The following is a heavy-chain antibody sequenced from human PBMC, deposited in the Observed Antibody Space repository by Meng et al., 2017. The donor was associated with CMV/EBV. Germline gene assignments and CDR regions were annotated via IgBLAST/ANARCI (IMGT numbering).Heavy chain of an antibody. D-gene: IGHD1-1*01. CDR3: ARGPPGERPLRP. V-gene: IGHV1-8*01. Sequence: ASVKVSCKASGYTFTSYDINWVRQATGQGLEWMGWMNPNSGNTGYAQKFQGRVTMTRNTSISTAYMELSSLRSEDTAVYYCARGPPGERPLRPWGQGTLVTVSS. CDR2: MNPNSGNT. J-gene: IGHJ5*02. CDR1: GYTFTSYD.